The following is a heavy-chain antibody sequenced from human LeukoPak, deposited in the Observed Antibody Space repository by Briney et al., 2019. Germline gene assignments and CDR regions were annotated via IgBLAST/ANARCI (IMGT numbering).Heavy chain of an antibody. J-gene: IGHJ5*02. V-gene: IGHV3-33*01. CDR1: GFTFSSYG. CDR3: ARVIATNRDLWFDP. D-gene: IGHD2/OR15-2a*01. Sequence: GGSLRLSCAASGFTFSSYGMHWVRQAPGKGLEWVAVIWYDGSNKYYADSVKGRFTISRDNSKNTLYLQMNSLRAEDTAVYYCARVIATNRDLWFDPWGQGTLVTVSS. CDR2: IWYDGSNK.